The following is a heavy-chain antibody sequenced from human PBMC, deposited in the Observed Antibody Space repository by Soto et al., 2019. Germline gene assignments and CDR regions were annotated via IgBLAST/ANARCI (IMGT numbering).Heavy chain of an antibody. Sequence: QVQLVESGGGVVQPGRSLRLSCAASGFTFSSYGMHWVRQAPGKGLEWVAVISYDGSNKYYADSVKGRFTISRDNSKNTLYLQMNSLSAEDTAVYYCVKDLGSYRAFDIWGQGTMVTVSS. CDR3: VKDLGSYRAFDI. J-gene: IGHJ3*02. CDR1: GFTFSSYG. V-gene: IGHV3-30*18. D-gene: IGHD1-26*01. CDR2: ISYDGSNK.